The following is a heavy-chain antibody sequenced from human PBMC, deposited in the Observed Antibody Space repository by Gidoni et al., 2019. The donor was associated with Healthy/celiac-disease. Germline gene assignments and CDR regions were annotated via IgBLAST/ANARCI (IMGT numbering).Heavy chain of an antibody. Sequence: EVQLVESGGGLIQPGGSLRLSCSASGFTFIINYLSWVRQAPGKGLEWVSVIYSGGSTYYADSVKGRFTISRDNSKNTLYLQMNSLRAEDTAVYYCARDLEDYYDSSGYYYGAFDIWGQGTMGTVSS. CDR2: IYSGGST. V-gene: IGHV3-53*01. J-gene: IGHJ3*02. CDR3: ARDLEDYYDSSGYYYGAFDI. CDR1: GFTFIINY. D-gene: IGHD3-22*01.